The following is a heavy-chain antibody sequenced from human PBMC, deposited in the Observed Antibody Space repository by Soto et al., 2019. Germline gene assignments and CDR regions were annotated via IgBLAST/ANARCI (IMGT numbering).Heavy chain of an antibody. CDR1: GFTFSSSA. V-gene: IGHV3-23*01. J-gene: IGHJ4*02. CDR2: ISGGDGSP. Sequence: EVQVSESGGGLVQPGGSLRLSCTASGFTFSSSAMTWVRQAPGKGLEWVSAISGGDGSPSYADSVKGRFTIFRDNSKNTLYLHMNSLRADDTAAYYCAKWHTYNYDSLAFSGFDCWGQGTQVTVSS. D-gene: IGHD3-16*01. CDR3: AKWHTYNYDSLAFSGFDC.